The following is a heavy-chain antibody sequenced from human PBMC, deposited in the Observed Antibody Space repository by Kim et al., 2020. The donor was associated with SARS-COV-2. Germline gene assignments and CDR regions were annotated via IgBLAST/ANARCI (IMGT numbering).Heavy chain of an antibody. D-gene: IGHD3-22*01. CDR2: T. Sequence: TNYNPSLKSRVTISVDTSKNQFSLKLSSVTAADTAVYYCARGQTYYYDSSGSYYYYYG. J-gene: IGHJ6*01. CDR3: ARGQTYYYDSSGSYYYYYG. V-gene: IGHV4-34*01.